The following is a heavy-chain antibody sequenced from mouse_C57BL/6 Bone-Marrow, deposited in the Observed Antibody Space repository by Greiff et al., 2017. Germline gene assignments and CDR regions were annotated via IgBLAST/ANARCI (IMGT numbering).Heavy chain of an antibody. CDR2: INPNNGGT. V-gene: IGHV1-18*01. Sequence: VQLQQSGPELVKPGASVKIPCKASGYTFTDYNMDWVKQSPGKSLEWIGEINPNNGGTIYNEKFKGKATLTVDKSSSTAYMELRSLTSEDATVYYCARCPSSYAMDGWGQGTSGTVSS. CDR3: ARCPSSYAMDG. CDR1: GYTFTDYN. J-gene: IGHJ4*01.